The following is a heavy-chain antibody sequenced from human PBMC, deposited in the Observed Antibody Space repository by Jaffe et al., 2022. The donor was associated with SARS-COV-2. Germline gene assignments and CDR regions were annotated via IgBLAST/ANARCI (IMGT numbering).Heavy chain of an antibody. CDR1: GFTFSSYA. D-gene: IGHD2-21*01. Sequence: EVQLLESGGGLVQPGGSLRLSCAASGFTFSSYAMTWVRQAPGKGLEWVSTLSSSGGGTFYADSVKGRFTISRDNSKSTLYLQMNSLRAEDTGVYYCAKDSIPVLDGMDVWGQGTTVTVSS. CDR2: LSSSGGGT. V-gene: IGHV3-23*01. CDR3: AKDSIPVLDGMDV. J-gene: IGHJ6*02.